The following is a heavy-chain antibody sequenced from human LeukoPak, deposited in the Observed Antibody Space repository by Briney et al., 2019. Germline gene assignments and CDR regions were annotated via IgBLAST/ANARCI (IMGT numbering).Heavy chain of an antibody. CDR1: GFTFSSYS. CDR2: ISSSSSYI. Sequence: GGSLRLSCAASGFTFSSYSMNWVRQAPGKGLEWVSSISSSSSYIYYADSVKGRFTISRDNAKNSLYLQMNSLRAEDTAVYYCAREGIAAAGSLGAFDIWGQGTMVTVSS. D-gene: IGHD6-13*01. V-gene: IGHV3-21*01. CDR3: AREGIAAAGSLGAFDI. J-gene: IGHJ3*02.